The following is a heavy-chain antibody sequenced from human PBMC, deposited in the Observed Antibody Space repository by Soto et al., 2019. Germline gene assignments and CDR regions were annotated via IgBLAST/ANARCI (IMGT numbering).Heavy chain of an antibody. CDR1: GGSFSSGGYS. V-gene: IGHV4-30-2*01. CDR3: ARVPDY. Sequence: PSETLSLTCAVSGGSFSSGGYSWSWIRQPPGKGLEWIGYIYHSGSIYYNPSLKSRVTISVDRSKNQFSLKLSSVTAADTAVYYCARVPDYRGQGTLVTVSS. CDR2: IYHSGSI. J-gene: IGHJ4*02.